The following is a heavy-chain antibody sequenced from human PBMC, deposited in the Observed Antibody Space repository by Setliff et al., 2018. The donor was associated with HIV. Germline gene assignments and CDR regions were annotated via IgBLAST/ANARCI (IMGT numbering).Heavy chain of an antibody. CDR1: GYTFTSDY. J-gene: IGHJ5*02. CDR3: ARVRYCSGGSCYGGEYWFDP. V-gene: IGHV1-46*01. CDR2: IHPSGGST. D-gene: IGHD2-15*01. Sequence: ASVKVSCKASGYTFTSDYIHWVRQAPGQGLEWMEVIHPSGGSTSYAQSFQDRVTMTRDTSTSTVYMEWSSLRSEDKAVYYCARVRYCSGGSCYGGEYWFDPWGQGTLVTVSS.